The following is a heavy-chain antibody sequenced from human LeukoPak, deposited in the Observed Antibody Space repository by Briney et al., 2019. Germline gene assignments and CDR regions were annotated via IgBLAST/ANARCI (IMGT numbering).Heavy chain of an antibody. V-gene: IGHV3-66*01. CDR3: ARDGNYFDNGAYYDAFDI. CDR1: GFTFKLYW. J-gene: IGHJ3*02. CDR2: VYGGDTT. Sequence: GGSLRLSCAASGFTFKLYWMHWVRQVPGKRPVWVSVVYGGDTTYYADSLKGRFTISRDNAKKSLYLQMNSLRAEDTAVYHCARDGNYFDNGAYYDAFDIWGQGTMVAVSS. D-gene: IGHD3-22*01.